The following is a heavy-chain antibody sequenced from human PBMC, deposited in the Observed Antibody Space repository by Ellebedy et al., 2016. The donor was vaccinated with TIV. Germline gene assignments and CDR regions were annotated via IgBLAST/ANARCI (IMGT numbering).Heavy chain of an antibody. CDR3: ASGDGIAVADPFDY. V-gene: IGHV4-39*01. Sequence: MPSETLSLTCTVSGFSISSSSYYWGWLRQPPGHGLEWVVSAFYSGRTSYNPSLNSRVTISVDTSKNQFSLRLRSVTAADTAVYYCASGDGIAVADPFDYWGQGTLVTVSS. J-gene: IGHJ4*02. CDR1: GFSISSSSYY. D-gene: IGHD6-19*01. CDR2: AFYSGRT.